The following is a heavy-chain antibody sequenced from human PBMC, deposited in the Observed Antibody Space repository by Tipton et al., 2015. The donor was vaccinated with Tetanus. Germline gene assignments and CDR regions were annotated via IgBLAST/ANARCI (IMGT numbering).Heavy chain of an antibody. CDR1: GYSFKLYW. V-gene: IGHV5-51*01. Sequence: VQLVQSGAEVKKPGEFLKISCQGSGYSFKLYWIAWLRQMPGKGLEWMGIIYPGDSDTTYSPSFQGQVTISANRYMPTAYLQWRSLKASDTAMYFCARRLGAYTADHIWHFDLWGRGSLVSVFS. CDR3: ARRLGAYTADHIWHFDL. D-gene: IGHD3-16*01. CDR2: IYPGDSDT. J-gene: IGHJ2*01.